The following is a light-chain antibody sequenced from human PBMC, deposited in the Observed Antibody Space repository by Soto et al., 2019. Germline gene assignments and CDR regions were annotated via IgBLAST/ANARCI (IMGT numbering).Light chain of an antibody. V-gene: IGKV3-20*01. J-gene: IGKJ1*01. CDR1: HSVSATY. CDR2: GAS. CDR3: QQSGGSRT. Sequence: EIVLTQSPGTLSVSPGERATLSCRASHSVSATYLAWYQQKPGQAPRLLIYGASNRATGIPDRFSGSGSGTQFTLTINRLEPEDFAVYYCQQSGGSRTFGQWTKVEIK.